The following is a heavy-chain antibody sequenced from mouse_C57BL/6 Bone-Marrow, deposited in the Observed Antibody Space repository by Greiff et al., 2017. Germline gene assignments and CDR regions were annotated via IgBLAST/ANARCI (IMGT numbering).Heavy chain of an antibody. J-gene: IGHJ2*01. CDR3: ARRGFDY. Sequence: EVQVVESGGGLVQSGGSLKLSCAASGFTFSDYYMYWVRQTPEKRLEWVAYISNGGGSTYYPDTVKGRFTISRDNAKNTLYLQMSRLKSEDTAMYYCARRGFDYWGQGTTLTVSS. CDR1: GFTFSDYY. V-gene: IGHV5-12*01. CDR2: ISNGGGST.